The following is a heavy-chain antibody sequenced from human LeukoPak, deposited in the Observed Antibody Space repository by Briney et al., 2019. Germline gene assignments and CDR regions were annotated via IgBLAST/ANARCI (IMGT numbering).Heavy chain of an antibody. D-gene: IGHD2/OR15-2a*01. CDR1: GFTFRRHW. J-gene: IGHJ4*02. CDR2: IKQDGSER. V-gene: IGHV3-7*01. Sequence: GWSLRLSCATSGFTFRRHWMSWVRQAPGKGPEWVANIKQDGSERYYVDSVKGRFTISRDNAKSSLYLQMNSLRAEDTAVYYCARDGGHSTDLDYWGQGILVTVSS. CDR3: ARDGGHSTDLDY.